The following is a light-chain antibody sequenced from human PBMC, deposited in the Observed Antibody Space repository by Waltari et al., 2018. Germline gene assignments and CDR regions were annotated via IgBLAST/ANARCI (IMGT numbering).Light chain of an antibody. J-gene: IGKJ1*01. V-gene: IGKV1-6*01. Sequence: AIQMTQYPSSLSASVGDRVTITCRASQGIGNDLGWYQQKPGKAPKLLIYAASSLQSGVPSRFSGSGSDTDFTLTISSLQPEDFGTYYCLQDDNYPWTFGQGTKVEIE. CDR1: QGIGND. CDR2: AAS. CDR3: LQDDNYPWT.